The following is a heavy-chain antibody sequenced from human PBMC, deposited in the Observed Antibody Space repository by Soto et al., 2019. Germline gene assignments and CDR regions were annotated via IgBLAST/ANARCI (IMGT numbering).Heavy chain of an antibody. Sequence: QITLKESGPTLVKPTQTLTLTCTFSGFSLSTSGVGVGWIRQPPGKALEWLALIYWDDDKRYSPSLKSRLTITNDTSKNQVVLTMTTMDPVDTATYYCAHSLAASNSGAYEPINSFDYWGQGTLVTVSS. V-gene: IGHV2-5*02. CDR1: GFSLSTSGVG. CDR3: AHSLAASNSGAYEPINSFDY. D-gene: IGHD4-17*01. CDR2: IYWDDDK. J-gene: IGHJ4*02.